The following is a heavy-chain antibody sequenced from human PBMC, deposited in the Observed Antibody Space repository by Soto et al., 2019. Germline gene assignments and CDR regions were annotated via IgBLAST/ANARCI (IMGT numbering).Heavy chain of an antibody. Sequence: PSETLSLTCTVSGGSISNYYCNWIRQPAGKGLEWIGRIDTSGSTNYNPSLKSRVTMSVDTSKQEFSLKLSSVTAADTALYYCARGGQDFGSGPFDYWGRGALVTVSS. V-gene: IGHV4-4*07. CDR3: ARGGQDFGSGPFDY. CDR2: IDTSGST. J-gene: IGHJ4*02. CDR1: GGSISNYY. D-gene: IGHD3-3*01.